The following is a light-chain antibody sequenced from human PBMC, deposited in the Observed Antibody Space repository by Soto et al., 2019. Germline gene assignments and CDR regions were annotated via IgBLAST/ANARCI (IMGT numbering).Light chain of an antibody. Sequence: EIVMTQSPATLSVSPGERATLACRASQSVSSNLAWYQQKPGQAPRLLIYGASTRATGIPARFSGSGSGTEFTLAISILQSEDFAVYYCQQYNDWPFFTFGPGTKVDI. CDR1: QSVSSN. CDR2: GAS. V-gene: IGKV3-15*01. CDR3: QQYNDWPFFT. J-gene: IGKJ3*01.